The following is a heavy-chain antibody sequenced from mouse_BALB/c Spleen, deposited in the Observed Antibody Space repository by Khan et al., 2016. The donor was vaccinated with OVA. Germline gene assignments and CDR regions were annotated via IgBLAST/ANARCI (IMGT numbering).Heavy chain of an antibody. Sequence: QVQLKQSGPGLVAPSQSLSITCTVSGFSLTNYGVSWVRQPPGKGLEWLGIIWGDGSTNYHSALRSRLSISKDNSKRQVFLKLNSLQTDDTGTYDCAKVDYADVDGWYFDVWGAGTTVTVSS. CDR1: GFSLTNYG. D-gene: IGHD1-1*02. V-gene: IGHV2-3*01. J-gene: IGHJ1*01. CDR3: AKVDYADVDGWYFDV. CDR2: IWGDGST.